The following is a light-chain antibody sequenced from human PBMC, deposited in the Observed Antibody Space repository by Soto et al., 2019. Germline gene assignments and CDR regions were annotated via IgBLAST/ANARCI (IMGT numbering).Light chain of an antibody. J-gene: IGKJ4*01. CDR1: QGISNY. Sequence: DIQMTQSPSSLSASVGDRVTITCRASQGISNYLAWYQQISGKVPKLLISAASTLQSGVPSRFSGSGSGTDFTLTISSLQPEDVATYYCQKYTNVPTFGGGTKVEIK. CDR3: QKYTNVPT. CDR2: AAS. V-gene: IGKV1-27*01.